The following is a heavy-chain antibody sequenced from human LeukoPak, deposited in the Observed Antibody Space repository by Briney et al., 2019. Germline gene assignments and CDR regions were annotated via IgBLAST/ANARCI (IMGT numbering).Heavy chain of an antibody. CDR1: GFNFSSYW. Sequence: GGSLRLSCAASGFNFSSYWMHWVRQAPGKGLVWVSGINSDGSSTSYADSVKGRFIISRDNAKNTLYLQMNSLRAEDTAVYYCARENYYDSSGYWVPYFQHWGQGTLVTVSS. V-gene: IGHV3-74*01. CDR3: ARENYYDSSGYWVPYFQH. CDR2: INSDGSST. D-gene: IGHD3-22*01. J-gene: IGHJ1*01.